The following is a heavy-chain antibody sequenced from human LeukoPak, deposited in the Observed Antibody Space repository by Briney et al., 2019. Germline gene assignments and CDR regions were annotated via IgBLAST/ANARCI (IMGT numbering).Heavy chain of an antibody. J-gene: IGHJ6*03. CDR2: ISSSSSYI. V-gene: IGHV3-21*01. CDR1: GFTFSSYS. CDR3: ARDPRVNYYYMDV. Sequence: GGSLRLSCAASGFTFSSYSMNWVRQAPGKGLEWVSFISSSSSYIYYADSVKGRFTISRDNAKNSLYLQMNSLRAEDTAVYYCARDPRVNYYYMDVWGKGTTVTVSS.